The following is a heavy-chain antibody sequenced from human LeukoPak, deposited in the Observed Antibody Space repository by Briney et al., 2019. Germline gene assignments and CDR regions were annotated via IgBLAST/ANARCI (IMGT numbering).Heavy chain of an antibody. V-gene: IGHV4-59*01. CDR3: AGGSGASWLDP. Sequence: SETLSLTCSVSGGSISSGYWSWIRQPPGKGLEWIAYIYNSGRSNYNPSLKGRVTISLDTSKNQFSLKLSSVTAADTAVYYCAGGSGASWLDPWGQGTLVTVSS. CDR2: IYNSGRS. CDR1: GGSISSGY. D-gene: IGHD2-8*02. J-gene: IGHJ5*02.